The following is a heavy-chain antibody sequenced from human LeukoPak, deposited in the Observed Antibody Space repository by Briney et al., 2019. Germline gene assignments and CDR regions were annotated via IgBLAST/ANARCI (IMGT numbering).Heavy chain of an antibody. CDR3: ARVPYSAYRNYYFDY. V-gene: IGHV4-61*02. CDR1: GGSISSGSYY. CDR2: IYTSGST. D-gene: IGHD5-12*01. J-gene: IGHJ4*02. Sequence: SETLSLTCTVSGGSISSGSYYWSWIRQPAGRGLECIGRIYTSGSTNYNPSLKSRVTISLDTSKNQFSLKLSSVTAADTAVYYCARVPYSAYRNYYFDYWGQGTLVTVSS.